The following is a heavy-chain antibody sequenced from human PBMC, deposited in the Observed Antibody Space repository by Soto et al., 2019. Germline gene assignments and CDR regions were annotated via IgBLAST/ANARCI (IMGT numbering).Heavy chain of an antibody. J-gene: IGHJ3*02. V-gene: IGHV6-1*01. Sequence: QTLSLTCAISGDSVSSNSAAWNWIRQSPSRGLEWLGRTYYRSKWYNDYAVSVKSRITINPDTSKNQFSLQLNSVTPEDTAVYYCARGPPYIAVSGTPLDAFDIWGQGTMVTVSS. CDR1: GDSVSSNSAA. CDR3: ARGPPYIAVSGTPLDAFDI. D-gene: IGHD6-19*01. CDR2: TYYRSKWYN.